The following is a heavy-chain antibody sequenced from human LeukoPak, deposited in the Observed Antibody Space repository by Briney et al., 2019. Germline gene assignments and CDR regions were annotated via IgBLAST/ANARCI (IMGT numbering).Heavy chain of an antibody. CDR1: GYTFTGYY. J-gene: IGHJ5*02. Sequence: ASVKVSCKASGYTFTGYYMHWVRQAPGQGLEWMGWINPNSGGTNYAQKFQGRVTMTRDTFISTAYMELSRLRSDDTAVYYCARQRRDGYKNWFDPWGQGTLVTVSS. CDR3: ARQRRDGYKNWFDP. CDR2: INPNSGGT. V-gene: IGHV1-2*02. D-gene: IGHD5-24*01.